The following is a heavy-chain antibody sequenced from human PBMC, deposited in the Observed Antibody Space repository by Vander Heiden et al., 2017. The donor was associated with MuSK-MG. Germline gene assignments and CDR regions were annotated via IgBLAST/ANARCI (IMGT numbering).Heavy chain of an antibody. D-gene: IGHD6-13*01. J-gene: IGHJ4*02. V-gene: IGHV4-38-2*02. CDR2: MHQSGST. CDR1: GSSISSDYY. CDR3: VREGRGWGLATPGTPAWAY. Sequence: QVQLQESGPGLVKPSETLSLNCTVSGSSISSDYYWGWIRQSPGKGLEWIATMHQSGSTYYSPSLKSRATASLDTSKNQFSLKVTSVTAADTAVYYCVREGRGWGLATPGTPAWAYWGQGILVTVSS.